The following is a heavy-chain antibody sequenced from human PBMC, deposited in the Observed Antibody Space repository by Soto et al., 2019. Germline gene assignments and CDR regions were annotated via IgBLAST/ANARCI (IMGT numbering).Heavy chain of an antibody. Sequence: GGSLILSCAATGFTFSDYYMSCILQAPGKGLECVSFISSSGSTIYYADSVKGRFTISRDNAKNSLYLQMNSLRAEDTAVYYCPRSLGYYASRGYYDYWGQGTMVTVSS. CDR2: ISSSGSTI. J-gene: IGHJ4*02. CDR3: PRSLGYYASRGYYDY. V-gene: IGHV3-11*01. D-gene: IGHD3-22*01. CDR1: GFTFSDYY.